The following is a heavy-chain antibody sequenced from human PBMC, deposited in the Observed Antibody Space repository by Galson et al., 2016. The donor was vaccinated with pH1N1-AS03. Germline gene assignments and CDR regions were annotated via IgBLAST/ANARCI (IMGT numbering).Heavy chain of an antibody. CDR3: ARSQECSRPSGPLRVYYYPMDV. Sequence: SGGTITAFSFSWVRQAPGQGLEWLGGIIPMSGTTVYTQSFRDRVTINADKSAPAVFMEMRSRKSEETAVYYWARSQECSRPSGPLRVYYYPMDVWGHGTTVT. D-gene: IGHD2-2*01. CDR2: IIPMSGTT. J-gene: IGHJ6*02. CDR1: GGTITAFS. V-gene: IGHV1-69*06.